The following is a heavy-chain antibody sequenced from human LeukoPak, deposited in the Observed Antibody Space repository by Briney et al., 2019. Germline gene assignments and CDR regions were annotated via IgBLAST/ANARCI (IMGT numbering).Heavy chain of an antibody. CDR3: ARGDSRVFHD. V-gene: IGHV5-51*01. J-gene: IGHJ4*02. Sequence: GESLKISCKGPEYNFSNYWIGWVRQMPGKGLEWMGIIYPADSDTRYNPSFQGQVTISADKSISTAYMQWSSLKASDTAMYYCARGDSRVFHDWGQGTLVTVSS. CDR2: IYPADSDT. CDR1: EYNFSNYW. D-gene: IGHD2-21*02.